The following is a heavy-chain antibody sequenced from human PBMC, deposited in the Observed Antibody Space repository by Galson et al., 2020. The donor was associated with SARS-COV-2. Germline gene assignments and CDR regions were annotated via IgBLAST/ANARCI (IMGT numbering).Heavy chain of an antibody. CDR3: ARSRQDVTKIVVAITAYYHYMDV. V-gene: IGHV4-34*01. CDR2: IHNSGST. CDR1: GGSFSDYY. J-gene: IGHJ6*03. Sequence: SETLSPTCAVYGGSFSDYYWSWIRQSPGKGLEWIGAIHNSGSTKSSPSLKSRVTIAVDTSKNQFSLKLTSMTAADTAVYYCARSRQDVTKIVVAITAYYHYMDVWSKGTTVTISS. D-gene: IGHD3-22*01.